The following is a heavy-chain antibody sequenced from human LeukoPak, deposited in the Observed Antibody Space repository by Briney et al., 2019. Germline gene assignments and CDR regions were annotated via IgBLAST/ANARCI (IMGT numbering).Heavy chain of an antibody. CDR3: AKGVGAYSVVTAIFLFDY. CDR2: ISGSGGST. V-gene: IGHV3-23*01. Sequence: GGSLRLSCAASGFTFSSFAMSWVRQAPGKGLEWVAAISGSGGSTYYADSVRGRFTLSRDNSKNTLYLQMNSLRAEDTAVYYCAKGVGAYSVVTAIFLFDYWGQGTLVTVSS. D-gene: IGHD2-21*02. J-gene: IGHJ4*02. CDR1: GFTFSSFA.